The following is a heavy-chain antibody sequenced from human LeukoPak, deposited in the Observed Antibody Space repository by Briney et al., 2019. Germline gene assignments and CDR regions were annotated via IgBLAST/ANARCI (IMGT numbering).Heavy chain of an antibody. Sequence: GGSLTLSCAVSGFTFDDYDMHWLRQAPGKGLEWVSFISGDGGSTYYADSVKSRFTISRDNSKNSLYLQMNSLRTEDTALYYCAKSIDFWSGYLIDYWGQGTLVTVSS. CDR1: GFTFDDYD. CDR2: ISGDGGST. D-gene: IGHD3-3*01. V-gene: IGHV3-43*02. J-gene: IGHJ4*02. CDR3: AKSIDFWSGYLIDY.